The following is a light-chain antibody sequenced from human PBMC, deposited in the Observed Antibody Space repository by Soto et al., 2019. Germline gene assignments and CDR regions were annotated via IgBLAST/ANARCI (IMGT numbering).Light chain of an antibody. Sequence: EIVMTQSPATLSVSPGERATLSCRASQSVSSNLAWYQQKPGQAPRLLIYGASTRATGIPARFSGSGSGTEFTLTISSLQSEDFATYYCQQNNNWPGTFGPGTKVDIK. J-gene: IGKJ3*01. CDR2: GAS. CDR3: QQNNNWPGT. V-gene: IGKV3-15*01. CDR1: QSVSSN.